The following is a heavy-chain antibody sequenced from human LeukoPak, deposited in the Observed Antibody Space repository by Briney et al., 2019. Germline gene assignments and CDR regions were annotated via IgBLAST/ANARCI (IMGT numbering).Heavy chain of an antibody. CDR2: INHSGST. Sequence: SETLSLTCAVSGGSFSGYYWSWIRQPPGKGLEWIGEINHSGSTNYNPSLKSRVTISVDTSKNQFSLKLSSVTAADTAVYYCARGGALIVVVPAASRRFDPWGQGTLVTVSS. V-gene: IGHV4-34*01. D-gene: IGHD2-2*01. J-gene: IGHJ5*02. CDR3: ARGGALIVVVPAASRRFDP. CDR1: GGSFSGYY.